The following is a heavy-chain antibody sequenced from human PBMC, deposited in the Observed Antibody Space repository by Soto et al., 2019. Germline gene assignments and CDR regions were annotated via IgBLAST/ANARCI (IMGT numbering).Heavy chain of an antibody. D-gene: IGHD3-3*01. CDR2: INPNSGGT. V-gene: IGHV1-2*02. CDR3: ERVAWYYAFWSGSPLDGMDV. CDR1: GYTFTGYY. Sequence: GASVQVSFKAAGYTFTGYYMHWVRQAPGQGLEWMGWINPNSGGTNYAQKFQGRVTMTSDTSISTAYMELSRLRSDDTAVYYCERVAWYYAFWSGSPLDGMDVWGQGTTVTVSS. J-gene: IGHJ6*02.